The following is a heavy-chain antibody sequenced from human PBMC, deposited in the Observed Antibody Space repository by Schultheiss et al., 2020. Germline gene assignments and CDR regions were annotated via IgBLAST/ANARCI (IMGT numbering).Heavy chain of an antibody. CDR3: ARGLRGHLTRGVFDY. J-gene: IGHJ4*02. CDR2: ISSSSSYT. D-gene: IGHD1-26*01. CDR1: GFTFSNAW. Sequence: GESLKISCAASGFTFSNAWMSWIRQAPGKGLEWVSYISSSSSYTNYADSVKGRFTISRDNAKNSLYLQMNSLRAEDTAVYYCARGLRGHLTRGVFDYWGQGTLVTVSS. V-gene: IGHV3-11*05.